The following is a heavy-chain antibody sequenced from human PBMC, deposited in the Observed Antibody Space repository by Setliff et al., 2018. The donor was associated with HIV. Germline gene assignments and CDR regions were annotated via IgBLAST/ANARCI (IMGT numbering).Heavy chain of an antibody. D-gene: IGHD3-3*01. CDR3: ATFADGPDS. Sequence: PGGSLRLSCASSGFSFSNSWMTWARQAPGKGLEWVATIKEDGREKYYVGSVKCRFTISRDNAKRSLYLQMNRLKTDDTAFYYCATFADGPDSWGQGTLVTVSS. CDR2: IKEDGREK. J-gene: IGHJ4*02. V-gene: IGHV3-7*01. CDR1: GFSFSNSW.